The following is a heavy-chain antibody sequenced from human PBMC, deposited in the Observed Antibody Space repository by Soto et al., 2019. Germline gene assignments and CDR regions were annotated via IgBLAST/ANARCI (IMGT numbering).Heavy chain of an antibody. CDR3: PNAGDDDPLTFGH. J-gene: IGHJ4*01. Sequence: GMGVAWIRQPPGKALEWLALIYWDDDKRYSPSLKDRLAISKDTSSNQVVLTITNMDPGDTALFFSPNAGDDDPLTFGHCGSGTLVT. CDR2: IYWDDDK. D-gene: IGHD1-1*01. V-gene: IGHV2-5*02. CDR1: GMG.